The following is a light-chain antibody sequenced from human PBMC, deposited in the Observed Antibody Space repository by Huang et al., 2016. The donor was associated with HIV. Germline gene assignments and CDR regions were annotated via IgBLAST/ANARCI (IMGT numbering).Light chain of an antibody. CDR1: SSLLHRHGYHY. CDR2: LAS. CDR3: MQALQAPRT. V-gene: IGKV2-28*01. Sequence: IVITQSPLSLLVTPGEPASSPCWSRSSLLHRHGYHYVDWYRQKPGQAPQLLIYLASIRAAGVPDRFSGSGSVTDFTMKISRVEAEDVGIYFCMQALQAPRTFGQGTRLEIK. J-gene: IGKJ5*01.